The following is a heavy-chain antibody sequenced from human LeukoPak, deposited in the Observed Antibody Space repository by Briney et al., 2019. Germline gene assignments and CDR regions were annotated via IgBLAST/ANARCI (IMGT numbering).Heavy chain of an antibody. CDR2: ISYDGSNK. D-gene: IGHD2-21*02. Sequence: SLRLSCAASGFTLSTYAMHWVRQAPGKGLEWVAVISYDGSNKYYADSVKGRFTISRDNSKNTLYLQMNSLRAEDTAVYYCASCGGDCPFDYWGQGTLVTVSS. J-gene: IGHJ4*02. V-gene: IGHV3-30-3*01. CDR1: GFTLSTYA. CDR3: ASCGGDCPFDY.